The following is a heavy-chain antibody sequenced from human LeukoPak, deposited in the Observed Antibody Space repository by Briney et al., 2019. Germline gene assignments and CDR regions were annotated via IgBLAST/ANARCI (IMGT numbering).Heavy chain of an antibody. CDR1: GHTITSYG. CDR3: ARDSKWFINDYYYGMDV. V-gene: IGHV1-18*01. D-gene: IGHD3-22*01. Sequence: ASGKVSCKASGHTITSYGISWVRQATGQGLEWMGCISAYNGNTNYAQKLQGRVTMTTDTSTSTAYMELRSLRPDDTAVYYCARDSKWFINDYYYGMDVWGQGTTVTVSS. CDR2: ISAYNGNT. J-gene: IGHJ6*02.